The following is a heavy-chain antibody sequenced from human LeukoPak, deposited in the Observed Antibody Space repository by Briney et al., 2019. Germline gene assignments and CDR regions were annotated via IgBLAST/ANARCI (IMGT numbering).Heavy chain of an antibody. CDR1: GGSISSSSYY. CDR3: ARQGYSGYDRDY. CDR2: IYYSGST. Sequence: PSETLSLTCTVSGGSISSSSYYWGWIRQPPGTGLEWIGSIYYSGSTYYNPSLKSRVTISVDTSKNQFSLKLSSVTAADTAVYYCARQGYSGYDRDYWGQGTLVTVSS. J-gene: IGHJ4*02. V-gene: IGHV4-39*01. D-gene: IGHD5-12*01.